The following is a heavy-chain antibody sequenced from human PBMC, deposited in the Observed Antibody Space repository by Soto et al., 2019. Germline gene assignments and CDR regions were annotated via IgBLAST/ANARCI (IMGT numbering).Heavy chain of an antibody. V-gene: IGHV1-69*13. CDR2: LIPIFGTA. D-gene: IGHD3-22*01. J-gene: IGHJ4*02. Sequence: SVKVSCKASGGTFSSYAISWVRQAPGQGLEWRGGLIPIFGTANYAQKFQGRVTITADESTSTAYMELSSLRSEDTAVYYCAGYYYDSSGYYGFEYWGQGTMVTVSS. CDR1: GGTFSSYA. CDR3: AGYYYDSSGYYGFEY.